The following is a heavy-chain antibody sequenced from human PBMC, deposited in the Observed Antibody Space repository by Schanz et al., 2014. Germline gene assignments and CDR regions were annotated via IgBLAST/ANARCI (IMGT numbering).Heavy chain of an antibody. CDR2: IWSDGSRT. CDR1: GFAFSDYG. V-gene: IGHV3-33*08. CDR3: AIVVASGPTTGPFDP. D-gene: IGHD1-26*01. Sequence: QVQLVESGGGVVQPGKSLRLSCAASGFAFSDYGMHWVRQAPGKGLEWVAFIWSDGSRTYHAESVKGRFTISRDNSRNTLYLQMDSLRDEDTALYYCAIVVASGPTTGPFDPWGQGTLVTVSS. J-gene: IGHJ5*02.